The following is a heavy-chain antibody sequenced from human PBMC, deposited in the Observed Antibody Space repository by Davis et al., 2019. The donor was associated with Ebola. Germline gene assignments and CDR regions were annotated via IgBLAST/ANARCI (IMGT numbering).Heavy chain of an antibody. CDR1: GYSFTSYW. Sequence: PGGSLRLSCKGSGYSFTSYWISWVRQMPGKGLEWMGRIDPSDSYTNYSPSFQGHVTISADKSISTAYLQWSSLKASDTAMYYCARHEDYYDSSGYYYVIRSFDYWGQGTLVTVSS. CDR2: IDPSDSYT. V-gene: IGHV5-10-1*01. J-gene: IGHJ4*02. D-gene: IGHD3-22*01. CDR3: ARHEDYYDSSGYYYVIRSFDY.